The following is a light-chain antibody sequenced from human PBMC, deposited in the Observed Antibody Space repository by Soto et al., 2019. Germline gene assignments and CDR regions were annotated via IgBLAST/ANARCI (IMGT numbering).Light chain of an antibody. CDR3: QQVKSYPRT. V-gene: IGKV1-9*01. Sequence: DLQLTQSPSFLSASVGDRVTITYRASQGIAGSLAWYQQKPGKPPKLLIYAESTLQSGVPSRFSGSGSGTRGTLTISSLQPEDFATYYCQQVKSYPRTFGGGTKVEIK. CDR2: AES. CDR1: QGIAGS. J-gene: IGKJ4*01.